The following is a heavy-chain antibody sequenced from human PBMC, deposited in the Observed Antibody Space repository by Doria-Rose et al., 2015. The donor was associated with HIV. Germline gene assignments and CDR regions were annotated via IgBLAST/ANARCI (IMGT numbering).Heavy chain of an antibody. Sequence: ESGPVLVKPTETLTLTCTVSGVSLSSPGMGVSWIRQPPGKALEWLANIFSDDERSYKTSLKSRLTISRGTSKSQVVLTMTDMDPVGTATYYCARIESSRWYHKYYFDFWGQGTLVIVSA. CDR2: IFSDDER. CDR3: ARIESSRWYHKYYFDF. J-gene: IGHJ4*02. V-gene: IGHV2-26*01. CDR1: GVSLSSPGMG. D-gene: IGHD6-13*01.